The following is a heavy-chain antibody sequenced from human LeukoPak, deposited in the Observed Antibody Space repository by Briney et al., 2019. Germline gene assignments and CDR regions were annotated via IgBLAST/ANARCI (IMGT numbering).Heavy chain of an antibody. D-gene: IGHD4-23*01. CDR3: AKDRGNGRKRDAFDI. V-gene: IGHV3-23*01. CDR2: ISGSGGST. J-gene: IGHJ3*02. Sequence: GGSLRLSCAASGFTFSRYAMSWVRQAPGKGLEWVSGISGSGGSTYYADSVMGRFTISRDNSKNTLYLQMNSLRAEDTAVYYCAKDRGNGRKRDAFDIWGQGTMVTVSS. CDR1: GFTFSRYA.